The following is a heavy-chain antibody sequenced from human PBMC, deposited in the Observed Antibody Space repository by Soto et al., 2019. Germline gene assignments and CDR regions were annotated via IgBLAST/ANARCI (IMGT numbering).Heavy chain of an antibody. J-gene: IGHJ3*02. CDR2: ISGSGGST. D-gene: IGHD3-22*01. Sequence: PGGSLRLSCAASGFTFSSYAMSWVRQAPGKGLEWVSAISGSGGSTYYADSVKGRFTISRDNSKNTLYLQMNSLRAEDTAVYYCANHYYDSSGYWAMAFGIWGQGTMVTVSS. CDR3: ANHYYDSSGYWAMAFGI. CDR1: GFTFSSYA. V-gene: IGHV3-23*01.